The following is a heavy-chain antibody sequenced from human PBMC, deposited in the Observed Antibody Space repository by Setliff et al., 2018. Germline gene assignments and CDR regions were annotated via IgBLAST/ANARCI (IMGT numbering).Heavy chain of an antibody. V-gene: IGHV1-18*01. CDR3: ARINFYVSSGYYYASDN. J-gene: IGHJ4*02. CDR2: ININNFNT. D-gene: IGHD3-22*01. CDR1: GYTFANFG. Sequence: GASVKVSCKASGYTFANFGITWVRQAPGQGLEWMGWININNFNTKYAQKLQDRVTMTTDTSTSTAYMELRSLRPDDTAVYYCARINFYVSSGYYYASDNWGQGTLVTVSS.